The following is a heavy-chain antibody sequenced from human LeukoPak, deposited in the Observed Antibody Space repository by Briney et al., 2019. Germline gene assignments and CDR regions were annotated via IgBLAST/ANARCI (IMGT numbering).Heavy chain of an antibody. V-gene: IGHV4-34*01. D-gene: IGHD3-3*01. J-gene: IGHJ5*02. CDR3: ARGKTIFGVVTNNWFDP. CDR1: GGSFSGYY. Sequence: PSETPSLTCAVYGGSFSGYYWSWIRQPPGKGLEWIGEINHSGSTNYDPSLKSRVTISVDTSKNQFSLKLSSVTAADTAVYYCARGKTIFGVVTNNWFDPWGQGTLVTVSS. CDR2: INHSGST.